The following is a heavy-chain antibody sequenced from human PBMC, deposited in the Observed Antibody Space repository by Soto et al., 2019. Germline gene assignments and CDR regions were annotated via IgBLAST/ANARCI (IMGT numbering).Heavy chain of an antibody. J-gene: IGHJ5*02. D-gene: IGHD1-7*01. CDR3: AKGTGITGTIWSNWFDP. V-gene: IGHV3-15*01. CDR1: GFTFSNAW. CDR2: IKSKTDGGTT. Sequence: PGGSLRLSCAASGFTFSNAWMSWVRQAPGKGLERVGRIKSKTDGGTTDYAAPVKGRFTISRDDSKNTLYLQMNSLRAEDTAVYYCAKGTGITGTIWSNWFDPWGQGTLVTVSS.